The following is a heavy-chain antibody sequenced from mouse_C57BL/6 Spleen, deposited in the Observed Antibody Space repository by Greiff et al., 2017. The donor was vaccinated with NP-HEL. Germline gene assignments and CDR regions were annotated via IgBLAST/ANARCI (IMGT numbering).Heavy chain of an antibody. Sequence: EVQGVESGGGLVKPGGSLKLSCAASGFTFSSYAMSWVRQTTEKRLEWVATISDGGSYTYYPDNVKGRFTISRDNAKNNLYLQMSHLKSEDTAMYYCARADDVYPFAYWGQGTLVTVSA. J-gene: IGHJ3*01. D-gene: IGHD2-3*01. CDR3: ARADDVYPFAY. CDR2: ISDGGSYT. CDR1: GFTFSSYA. V-gene: IGHV5-4*01.